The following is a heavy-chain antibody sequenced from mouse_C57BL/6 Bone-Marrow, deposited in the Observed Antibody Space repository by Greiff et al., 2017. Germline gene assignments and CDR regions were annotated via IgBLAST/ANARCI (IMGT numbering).Heavy chain of an antibody. J-gene: IGHJ4*01. D-gene: IGHD3-2*02. CDR1: GFTFSSYA. Sequence: DVQLVESGGGLVKPGGSLKLSCAASGFTFSSYAMSWVRQTPEKRLEWVATISDGGSYTYYPDNVQGRFTISRDNAKNNLYLQMSHLKSEDTAMYDCARDGETAQAFYAMDYWGQGTSVTVSA. CDR2: ISDGGSYT. V-gene: IGHV5-4*01. CDR3: ARDGETAQAFYAMDY.